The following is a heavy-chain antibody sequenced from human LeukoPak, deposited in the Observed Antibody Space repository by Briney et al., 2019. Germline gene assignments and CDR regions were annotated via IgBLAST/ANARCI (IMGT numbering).Heavy chain of an antibody. V-gene: IGHV3-23*01. CDR1: GFTFSSYS. Sequence: GGSLRLSCAASGFTFSSYSMNWVRQAPGKGLEWVSTISGSGGSTYYADSVKGRFTISRDNSKNTLYLQMNSLRAEDTAVYYCARDRTRSTSYYGMDVWGQGTTVTVSS. CDR2: ISGSGGST. D-gene: IGHD3-10*01. CDR3: ARDRTRSTSYYGMDV. J-gene: IGHJ6*02.